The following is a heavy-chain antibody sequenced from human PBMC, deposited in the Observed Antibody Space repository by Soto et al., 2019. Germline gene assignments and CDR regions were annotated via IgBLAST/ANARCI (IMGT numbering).Heavy chain of an antibody. D-gene: IGHD3-22*01. J-gene: IGHJ5*02. V-gene: IGHV5-51*01. CDR3: ARKDKSGYFNWFDP. CDR2: IFPSDSDT. Sequence: GESLKISCRTSGDRFTSYWIAWVRQMPGKGLEWMGIIFPSDSDTRYGPSFQGQVTISADRSTSTVFLQWASLKASDTAVYFCARKDKSGYFNWFDPWGQGTLVTVSS. CDR1: GDRFTSYW.